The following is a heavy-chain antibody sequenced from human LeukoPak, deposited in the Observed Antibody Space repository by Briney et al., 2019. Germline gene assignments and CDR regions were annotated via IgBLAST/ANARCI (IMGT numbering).Heavy chain of an antibody. D-gene: IGHD3-16*01. Sequence: SETLSLTCTVSGGSLTGHYWSWIRQLPGTGLEWLGYIHYSGSANYNPSLKSRITISVDTPSNTLSLRLTSVTAADTGIYYCARLHALGAEEFDPWGQGTLVTVSS. V-gene: IGHV4-59*11. J-gene: IGHJ5*02. CDR3: ARLHALGAEEFDP. CDR2: IHYSGSA. CDR1: GGSLTGHY.